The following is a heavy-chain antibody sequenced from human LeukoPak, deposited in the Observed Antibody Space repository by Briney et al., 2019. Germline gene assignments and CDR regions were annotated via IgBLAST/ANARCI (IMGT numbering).Heavy chain of an antibody. CDR3: ARIPAWLGAFGYFDL. Sequence: GGSLRLSCAASGFTFSSYGMHWVRQAPGKGLEWVAIVSYDENNKFYTDSVKGRFTISRDNSKNTLYLQMNSLRVEDTAVYYCARIPAWLGAFGYFDLWGRGTLLTVSS. CDR2: VSYDENNK. D-gene: IGHD3-10*01. CDR1: GFTFSSYG. J-gene: IGHJ2*01. V-gene: IGHV3-33*05.